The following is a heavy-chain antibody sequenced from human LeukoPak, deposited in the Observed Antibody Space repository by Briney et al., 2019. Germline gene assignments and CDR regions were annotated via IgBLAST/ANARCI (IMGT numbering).Heavy chain of an antibody. CDR1: GGSISTYY. Sequence: SQTLSLTCTVSGGSISTYYWSWIRQPPGKGLEWIGDIYYSGSTNYNPSLKSRVPISVDSSKNQFSLKLSSVTAADTAVYYCARQLYSNFNYYEYWGQGALVTVSS. D-gene: IGHD4-11*01. CDR3: ARQLYSNFNYYEY. J-gene: IGHJ4*02. V-gene: IGHV4-59*08. CDR2: IYYSGST.